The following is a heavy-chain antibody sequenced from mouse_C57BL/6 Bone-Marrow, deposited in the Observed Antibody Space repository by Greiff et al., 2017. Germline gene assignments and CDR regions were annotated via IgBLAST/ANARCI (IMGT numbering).Heavy chain of an antibody. Sequence: EVQVVESGPDLVKPGGSLKISCAASGFTFSSYGMSWVRQTPDKRLEWVATISSGGSYTYYPDSVKGRCTISRDTTKNTLYLKMSSLKSENTAMYYDARPDWAEFAYWGHGTPVTVSA. J-gene: IGHJ3*01. CDR1: GFTFSSYG. CDR2: ISSGGSYT. D-gene: IGHD4-1*01. V-gene: IGHV5-6*01. CDR3: ARPDWAEFAY.